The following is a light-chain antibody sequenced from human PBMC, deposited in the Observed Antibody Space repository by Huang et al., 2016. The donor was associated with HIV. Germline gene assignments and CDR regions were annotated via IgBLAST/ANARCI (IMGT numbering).Light chain of an antibody. V-gene: IGKV3-15*01. CDR1: QSVSSN. CDR3: QQYNNWPPL. J-gene: IGKJ3*01. Sequence: EIVMTQSPAALSVSPGERATVSCRASQSVSSNVAWYQQKPGQDPRLLIHGASTRATGIPARFSGSGSGTEFTLTISSLQSEDFAVYYCQQYNNWPPLFGPGTKVDIK. CDR2: GAS.